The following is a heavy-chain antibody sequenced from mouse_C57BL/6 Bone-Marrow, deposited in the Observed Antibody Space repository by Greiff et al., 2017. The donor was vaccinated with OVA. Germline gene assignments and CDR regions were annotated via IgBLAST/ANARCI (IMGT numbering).Heavy chain of an antibody. CDR2: IRNKANGYTT. CDR3: ARLYVNYGAY. CDR1: GFTFTDYY. J-gene: IGHJ3*01. V-gene: IGHV7-3*01. Sequence: EVQGVESGRGLVQPGGSLRLPCADSGFTFTDYYMSWVRQPPGKALEWLGFIRNKANGYTTEYSASVKGRFTISRDNSQSILYLQMNALRAEDSATYYCARLYVNYGAYWGPGTLVTVSA. D-gene: IGHD2-1*01.